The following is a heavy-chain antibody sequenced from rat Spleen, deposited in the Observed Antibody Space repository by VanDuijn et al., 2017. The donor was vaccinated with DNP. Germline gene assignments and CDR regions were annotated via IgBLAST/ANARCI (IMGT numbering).Heavy chain of an antibody. CDR1: GFSLTEYN. V-gene: IGHV5-19*01. J-gene: IGHJ2*01. Sequence: VQLKESGPGLVQPSQTLSLTCTVAGFSLTEYNVHWVRQPPGKGLEWVACMSPTSRSSYYRDSVKGRFTVSRDDAKSILYLQMDSLRSEDTATYYCTRGGTYYFDYWGQGVMVTVSS. CDR2: MSPTSRSS. CDR3: TRGGTYYFDY.